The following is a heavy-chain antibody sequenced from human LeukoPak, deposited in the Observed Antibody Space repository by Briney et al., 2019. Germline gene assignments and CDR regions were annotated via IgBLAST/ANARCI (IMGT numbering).Heavy chain of an antibody. CDR3: ARSMSNGGFRLDY. CDR2: TYYRSKWYF. D-gene: IGHD4-11*01. V-gene: IGHV6-1*01. CDR1: GDSVSSKNPA. J-gene: IGHJ4*02. Sequence: SQTLSLTCAIAGDSVSSKNPAWNWIRQSPSRGLEWLGRTYYRSKWYFDYAVSVEGRITIRPDTSKNQFSLQLNSVTPEDTAVYYCARSMSNGGFRLDYWGQGSLVTASS.